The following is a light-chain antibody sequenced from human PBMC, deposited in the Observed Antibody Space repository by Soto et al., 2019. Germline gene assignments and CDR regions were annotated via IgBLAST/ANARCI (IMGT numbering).Light chain of an antibody. CDR3: QQYNTSWT. V-gene: IGKV1-5*03. CDR2: KAS. Sequence: DIQMTQSPSTLSASVGDRVTITCRASQNIARWLAWYQQKPGKAPKLLIYKASTLRSGVPSRFSGTGSGTEFSLTISSLQPDDFATYYCQQYNTSWTFGQGTNVEIK. J-gene: IGKJ1*01. CDR1: QNIARW.